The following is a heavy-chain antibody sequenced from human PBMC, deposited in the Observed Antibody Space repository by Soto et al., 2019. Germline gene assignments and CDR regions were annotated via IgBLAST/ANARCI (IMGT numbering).Heavy chain of an antibody. V-gene: IGHV5-51*01. CDR3: ERLLLGDCSGGSCYYYYGMDV. J-gene: IGHJ6*02. Sequence: GESLKISCKGSDYSFNTYWIAWVRQMPGQGLEWMGIIYPGDSDTRYSPSFQGQVTISADKSISTADLQWSSLTASDTAMYYCERLLLGDCSGGSCYYYYGMDVWGQGTTVTVSS. D-gene: IGHD2-15*01. CDR2: IYPGDSDT. CDR1: DYSFNTYW.